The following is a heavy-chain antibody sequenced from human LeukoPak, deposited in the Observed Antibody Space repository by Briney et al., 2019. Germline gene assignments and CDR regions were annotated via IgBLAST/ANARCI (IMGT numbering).Heavy chain of an antibody. CDR1: GFTFSSYA. Sequence: PGGSLRLSCAASGFTFSSYAMSWVRQAPGKGLEWASAISGSGGSTYYADSVKGRFTISRDNSKNTLYLQMNSLRAEDTAVYYCAKAPSLYSYGNRVDYWGQGTLVTVSS. D-gene: IGHD5-18*01. CDR3: AKAPSLYSYGNRVDY. V-gene: IGHV3-23*01. CDR2: ISGSGGST. J-gene: IGHJ4*02.